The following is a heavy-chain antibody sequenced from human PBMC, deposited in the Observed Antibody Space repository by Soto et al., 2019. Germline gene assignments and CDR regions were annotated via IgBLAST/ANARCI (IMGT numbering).Heavy chain of an antibody. CDR1: GFTFSSHN. V-gene: IGHV3-21*01. CDR2: ISTWSSYT. J-gene: IGHJ4*02. Sequence: EVQLVESGGGLVKPGGSLRLSCTATGFTFSSHNMNWVRQAPGKGLEWVSYISTWSSYTFYADSVKGRFTISRDNAKNSLFLQMNCLRAEDTAVYYCARATHDYGALDYWGQGALVTVSS. D-gene: IGHD4-17*01. CDR3: ARATHDYGALDY.